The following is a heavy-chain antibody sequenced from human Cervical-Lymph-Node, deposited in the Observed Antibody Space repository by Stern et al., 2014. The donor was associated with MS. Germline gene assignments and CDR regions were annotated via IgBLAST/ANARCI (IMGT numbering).Heavy chain of an antibody. V-gene: IGHV3-21*01. J-gene: IGHJ6*02. Sequence: EVQLVEYGGGLVKHGGSLRLSCGASGFTFSSYSMNWVGQAPGKGPEGVSSISSSSSYIYYADSVKGRFTISRDNAKNSLYLQMNSLRAEDTAVYYCARLAAAGYYYYYGMDVWGQGTTVTVSS. D-gene: IGHD6-13*01. CDR1: GFTFSSYS. CDR3: ARLAAAGYYYYYGMDV. CDR2: ISSSSSYI.